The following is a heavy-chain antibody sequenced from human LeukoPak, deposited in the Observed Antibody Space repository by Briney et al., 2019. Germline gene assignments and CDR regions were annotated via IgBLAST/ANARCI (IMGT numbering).Heavy chain of an antibody. V-gene: IGHV3-23*01. Sequence: GGSLRLSCAASGFTFSSYAMSWVRKAPGKGLEWVSAISGSGGSTYYADSVKGRFTISRDNSKNTLYLQMNSLRAEDTAVYYCAKVERASDSYGHWGYFDYWGQGTLVTVSS. CDR1: GFTFSSYA. D-gene: IGHD5-18*01. CDR3: AKVERASDSYGHWGYFDY. J-gene: IGHJ4*02. CDR2: ISGSGGST.